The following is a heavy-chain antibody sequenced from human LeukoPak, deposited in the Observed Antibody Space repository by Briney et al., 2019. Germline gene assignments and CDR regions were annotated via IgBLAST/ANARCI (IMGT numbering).Heavy chain of an antibody. CDR1: GGSISSYY. CDR3: ASSHDYGFSDY. D-gene: IGHD4-17*01. V-gene: IGHV4-59*01. CDR2: IYYSGST. J-gene: IGHJ4*02. Sequence: SETLSLTCTVSGGSISSYYWSWIRQPPGKGLEWIGYIYYSGSTNYNPSLKSRVIISVDTSKNQFSLKLSSVTAADTAVYYCASSHDYGFSDYWGQGTLVTVSS.